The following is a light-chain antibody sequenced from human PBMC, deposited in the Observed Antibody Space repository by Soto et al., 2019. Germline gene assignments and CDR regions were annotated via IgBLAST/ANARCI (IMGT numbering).Light chain of an antibody. V-gene: IGKV3D-15*01. J-gene: IGKJ5*01. CDR3: QQYNNWPIT. CDR1: QSVSNN. CDR2: GAS. Sequence: EIVLTQAPGTLSLSPGERATLSCSSSQSVSNNYLAWYQQKPGQAPRLLIYGASNRATGIPDRFSGSGSGAEFTLTISSLQSEDFAVYYCQQYNNWPITFGQGTRLE.